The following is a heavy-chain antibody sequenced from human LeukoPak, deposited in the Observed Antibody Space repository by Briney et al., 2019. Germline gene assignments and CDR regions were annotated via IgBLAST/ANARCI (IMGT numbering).Heavy chain of an antibody. Sequence: GGSLRLSCAASGFTFSSYAMSWVRQAPGKGLEWVSAISGSGGSTYYADSVKGRFTTSRDNSKNTLYLQMNSLRAEDTAVYYCAKGVRRITIFGVVITPYYYYGMDVWGQGTTVTVSS. D-gene: IGHD3-3*01. CDR1: GFTFSSYA. CDR3: AKGVRRITIFGVVITPYYYYGMDV. V-gene: IGHV3-23*01. CDR2: ISGSGGST. J-gene: IGHJ6*02.